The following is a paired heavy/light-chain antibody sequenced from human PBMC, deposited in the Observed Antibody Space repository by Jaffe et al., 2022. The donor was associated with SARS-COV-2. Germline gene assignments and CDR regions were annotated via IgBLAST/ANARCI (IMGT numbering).Heavy chain of an antibody. CDR1: GITFSSYG. Sequence: EVQLVESGGGLVQPGGSLRLSCAASGITFSSYGMSWVRQAPGKGLEWVSVISSTGGSTFYADSVKGRFTVSRDNSKDTLWLQMNSLRAEDTAVYYCAKDRSFDWLSPYYYYFYMDVWGRGTTVTVSS. CDR2: ISSTGGST. CDR3: AKDRSFDWLSPYYYYFYMDV. V-gene: IGHV3-23*04. D-gene: IGHD3-9*01. J-gene: IGHJ6*03.
Light chain of an antibody. CDR2: EGS. CDR3: SSYAGGNTLGV. V-gene: IGLV2-23*01. CDR1: STDVGTYNL. J-gene: IGLJ3*02. Sequence: SALTQPASVSGSPGQSITISCSGTSTDVGTYNLVSWYQQYPGKVPKLIIFEGSKRPSGVSDRFSGSKSGDTASLTISGLQAEDEADYYCSSYAGGNTLGVFGGGTKLTVL.